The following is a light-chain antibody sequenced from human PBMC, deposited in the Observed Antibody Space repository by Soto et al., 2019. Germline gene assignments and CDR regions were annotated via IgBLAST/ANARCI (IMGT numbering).Light chain of an antibody. CDR3: QQYNNWLIT. CDR1: QSVSSN. V-gene: IGKV3-15*01. J-gene: IGKJ5*01. CDR2: GAS. Sequence: EIVMTQSPATLSVSPGETATLSCRASQSVSSNLAWYQQKPGKAPRLLIYGASTRATGIPARFSGSGSGTEFTLTISSLQSEDFAVYYCQQYNNWLITFGQGTRLEIK.